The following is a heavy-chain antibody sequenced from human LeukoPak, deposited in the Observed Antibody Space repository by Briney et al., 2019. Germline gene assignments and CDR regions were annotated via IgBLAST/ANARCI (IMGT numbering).Heavy chain of an antibody. CDR1: GFTFSSYG. J-gene: IGHJ4*02. CDR3: AREAGYYDSSGFFPRLDD. D-gene: IGHD3-22*01. V-gene: IGHV3-33*01. CDR2: ICSDGSKK. Sequence: GGSLRLSCAASGFTFSSYGMHWVRQAPGKGLEWVAVICSDGSKKFYADSVEGRCTISRDNSKNTRYLQMNSLRAEATAVYYCAREAGYYDSSGFFPRLDDWGQGTLVTVSS.